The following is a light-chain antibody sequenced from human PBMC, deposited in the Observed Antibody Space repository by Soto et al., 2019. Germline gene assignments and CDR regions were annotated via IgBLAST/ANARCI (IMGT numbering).Light chain of an antibody. CDR2: DAS. V-gene: IGKV3-11*01. CDR3: QQRTNWPPTWT. J-gene: IGKJ1*01. Sequence: EIVLTQSPATLSLSPGERATLSCRASQSVYTYLAWYQQKPGQAPRLLIYDASKRATGIPARFGGSGSGTDFTLTISSLEPEDFAVYYCQQRTNWPPTWTFGQGTKVEIK. CDR1: QSVYTY.